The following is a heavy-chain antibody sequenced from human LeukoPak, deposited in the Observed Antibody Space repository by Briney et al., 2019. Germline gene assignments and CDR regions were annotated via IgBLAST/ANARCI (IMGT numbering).Heavy chain of an antibody. V-gene: IGHV3-23*01. CDR3: ANGQPIQLWFFDY. CDR1: GFTFSSYA. CDR2: ISGSGGST. J-gene: IGHJ4*02. D-gene: IGHD5-18*01. Sequence: GGSLRPSCAASGFTFSSYAMSWVRQAPGKGLEWVSAISGSGGSTYYADSVKGRFTISRDNSKNTLYLQMNSLRAEDTAVYYCANGQPIQLWFFDYWGQGTLVTVSS.